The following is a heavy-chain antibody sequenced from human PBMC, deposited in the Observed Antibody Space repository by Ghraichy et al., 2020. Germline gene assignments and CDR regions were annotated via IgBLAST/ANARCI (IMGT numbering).Heavy chain of an antibody. CDR3: ARQNPTYYYGSGSYFFSDNWFDP. V-gene: IGHV4-4*09. D-gene: IGHD3-10*01. CDR1: GGSISSYY. Sequence: SETLSLTCTVSGGSISSYYWSWIRQPPGKGLEWIGYIYTSGSTNYNPSLKSRVTISVDTSKNQFSLKLSSVTAADTAVYYCARQNPTYYYGSGSYFFSDNWFDPWGQGTLVTVSS. J-gene: IGHJ5*02. CDR2: IYTSGST.